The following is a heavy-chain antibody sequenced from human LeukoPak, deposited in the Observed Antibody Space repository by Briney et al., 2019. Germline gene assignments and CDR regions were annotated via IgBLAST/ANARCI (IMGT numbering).Heavy chain of an antibody. CDR2: IGGSGGST. J-gene: IGHJ4*02. CDR1: GFTFSSYA. CDR3: AKLPVFLGGWYNY. D-gene: IGHD6-19*01. Sequence: GGSLRLSCAASGFTFSSYAMSWVRQAPGKGLEWVSVIGGSGGSTYYADSVRGRFTISRDNSKNTLFLQMNSLRAEDTAVYYCAKLPVFLGGWYNYWGQGTLVTVSS. V-gene: IGHV3-23*01.